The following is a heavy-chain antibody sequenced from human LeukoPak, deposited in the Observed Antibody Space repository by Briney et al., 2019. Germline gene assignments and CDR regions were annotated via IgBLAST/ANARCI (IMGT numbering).Heavy chain of an antibody. CDR1: GFTFSDYY. J-gene: IGHJ4*02. Sequence: GGSLRLSCAASGFTFSDYYMSWIRQAPGKGLEWVSYISSSGSTIYYADSVKGRFTISRDNAKDSLYLQMNSLRAEDTAVYYCARPPYSPYYFDYWGQGTLVTVSS. D-gene: IGHD5-18*01. V-gene: IGHV3-11*01. CDR3: ARPPYSPYYFDY. CDR2: ISSSGSTI.